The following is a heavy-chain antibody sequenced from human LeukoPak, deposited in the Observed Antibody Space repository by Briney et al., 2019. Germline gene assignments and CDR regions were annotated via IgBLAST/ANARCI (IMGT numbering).Heavy chain of an antibody. CDR1: GYSISSGYY. Sequence: PSETLSLTCAVSGYSISSGYYWGWIRQPPGKGLEWIGSIYHSGSTYYNPSLKSRVTISVDTSKNQFSLKLSSVTAADTAVYYCARGSHYCSSTSCQIIDYWGQGTLVTVSS. J-gene: IGHJ4*02. D-gene: IGHD2-2*01. CDR3: ARGSHYCSSTSCQIIDY. V-gene: IGHV4-38-2*01. CDR2: IYHSGST.